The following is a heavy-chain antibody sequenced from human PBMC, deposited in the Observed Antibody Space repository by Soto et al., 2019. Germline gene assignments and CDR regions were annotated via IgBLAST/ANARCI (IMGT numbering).Heavy chain of an antibody. CDR1: VGTFSDYN. Sequence: VQLVQSGAEVKRPGSSVKVSCKAPVGTFSDYNIAWVRQARGQGLEWMGRIIPKLGITNYAHKFQDRVRITADKATSTDYMEVTSLRYEDTAVYFCARVEVTRTNNVYHYLDVWVEGTSVTVS. CDR2: IIPKLGIT. CDR3: ARVEVTRTNNVYHYLDV. V-gene: IGHV1-69*02. J-gene: IGHJ6*03. D-gene: IGHD2-21*02.